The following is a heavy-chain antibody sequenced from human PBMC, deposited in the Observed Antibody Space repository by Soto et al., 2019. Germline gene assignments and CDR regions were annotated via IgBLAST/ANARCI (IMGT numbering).Heavy chain of an antibody. CDR2: ISGSGGST. V-gene: IGHV3-23*01. J-gene: IGHJ4*02. D-gene: IGHD6-13*01. Sequence: PGESLRLSYPASGFTFSSYAMTWVGQAPGKGLEWVSAISGSGGSTYYADSVKGRFTISRDNSENTLYLQMNSLRAEDTAVYYCAKGDRSIAAAGTGYWGQGT. CDR1: GFTFSSYA. CDR3: AKGDRSIAAAGTGY.